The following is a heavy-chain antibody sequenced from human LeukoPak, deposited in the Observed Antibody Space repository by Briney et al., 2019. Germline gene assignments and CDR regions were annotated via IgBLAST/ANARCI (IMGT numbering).Heavy chain of an antibody. D-gene: IGHD3-22*01. CDR1: GGSISSGDYY. CDR3: ARDGGADYYDRRIDP. J-gene: IGHJ5*02. CDR2: IYYSGST. Sequence: SETLSLTCTVSGGSISSGDYYWSWIRQPPGKGLEWIGYIYYSGSTNYNPSLKSRVTISVDTSKNQFSLKLSSVTAADTAVYYCARDGGADYYDRRIDPWGQGTLVTVSS. V-gene: IGHV4-61*08.